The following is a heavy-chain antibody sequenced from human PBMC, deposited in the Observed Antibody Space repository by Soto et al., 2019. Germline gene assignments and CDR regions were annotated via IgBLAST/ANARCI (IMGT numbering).Heavy chain of an antibody. CDR2: INAGNGNT. V-gene: IGHV1-3*01. J-gene: IGHJ4*02. Sequence: ASVKVSCKASGYTFTSYAMHWVRQAPGQRLEWMGWINAGNGNTKYSQKFQGRVTMTRNTSISTAYMELSSLRSEDTAVYYCARGPLYIANDYWGQGTLVTVSS. CDR3: ARGPLYIANDY. D-gene: IGHD5-18*01. CDR1: GYTFTSYA.